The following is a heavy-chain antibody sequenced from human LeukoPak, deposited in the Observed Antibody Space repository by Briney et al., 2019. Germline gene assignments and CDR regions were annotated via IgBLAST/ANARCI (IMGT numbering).Heavy chain of an antibody. CDR1: GFTFSSYA. Sequence: GRSLRLSCAASGFTFSSYAMHWVRQAPGKGLEWVAVISYDGSNKYYADSVKGRFTISRDNSKNTLYLQMNNLRADDTAVFFCVRGPQYSYGILDYWGQGTLVTVSS. J-gene: IGHJ4*02. CDR2: ISYDGSNK. D-gene: IGHD5-18*01. V-gene: IGHV3-30*04. CDR3: VRGPQYSYGILDY.